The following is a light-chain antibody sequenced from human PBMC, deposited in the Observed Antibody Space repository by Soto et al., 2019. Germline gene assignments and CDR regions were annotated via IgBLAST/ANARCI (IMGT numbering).Light chain of an antibody. V-gene: IGKV3D-20*01. CDR2: DAA. CDR1: QIVSSSY. Sequence: EIVVTQSPATLFLSPGERSTLSCGASQIVSSSYLAWYQQKPGLAPRLLIYDAASSATGIPERFSGSGSGKDFPIISSRLEAEDVALYCCQHYGSSPYTFGQGTKLEIK. J-gene: IGKJ2*01. CDR3: QHYGSSPYT.